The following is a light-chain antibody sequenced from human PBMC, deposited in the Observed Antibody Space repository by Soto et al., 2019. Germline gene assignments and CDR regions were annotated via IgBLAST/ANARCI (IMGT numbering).Light chain of an antibody. CDR3: CSYAGSYTFV. J-gene: IGLJ1*01. V-gene: IGLV2-11*01. CDR2: DVS. Sequence: QSALTQPRSVSGSPGQSVTISCTGTSSDVGAYTHVSWYQQHPGKAPKVMIYDVSKRPSGVPDRFSGSKSGNTASLTISGLQAEDEADYYCCSYAGSYTFVFGSGTKVTVL. CDR1: SSDVGAYTH.